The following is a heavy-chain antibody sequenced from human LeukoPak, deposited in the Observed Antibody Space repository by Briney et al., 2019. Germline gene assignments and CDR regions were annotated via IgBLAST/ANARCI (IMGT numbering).Heavy chain of an antibody. V-gene: IGHV4-4*07. CDR3: ARLYGSVYYYYMDV. CDR2: IYTSGST. Sequence: SETLSLTCTVSGGSLTLYYWSWIRQPAGKGLEWIGRIYTSGSTKYNPSLKSRGSMSVDTSKNQFSLTLRSVTAADTAVYYCARLYGSVYYYYMDVWGKGTTVTVSS. D-gene: IGHD3-10*01. CDR1: GGSLTLYY. J-gene: IGHJ6*03.